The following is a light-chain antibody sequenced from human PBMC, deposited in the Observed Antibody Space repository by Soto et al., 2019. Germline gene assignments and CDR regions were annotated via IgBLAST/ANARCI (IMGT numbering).Light chain of an antibody. CDR3: AAWDDSLSGQV. Sequence: QSVLTQPPSASGTPGQRVTISCSGSSTNIGSNYVYWYQQLPGTAPKLLIYRNNQLPSGVPDRFSGSKSGTSASLAISGLRSEDEADYYCAAWDDSLSGQVFGTGTKLTVL. CDR1: STNIGSNY. V-gene: IGLV1-47*01. CDR2: RNN. J-gene: IGLJ1*01.